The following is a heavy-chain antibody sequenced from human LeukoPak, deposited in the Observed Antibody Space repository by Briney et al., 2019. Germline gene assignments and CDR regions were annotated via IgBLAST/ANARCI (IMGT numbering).Heavy chain of an antibody. J-gene: IGHJ3*02. V-gene: IGHV1-2*02. CDR3: ARRYSSSWYDAFDI. D-gene: IGHD6-13*01. CDR1: GYTFTGYY. CDR2: INPNSGGT. Sequence: GPSVKLSCKASGYTFTGYYMHWVRQAPGQGLEWMGWINPNSGGTNYAQKFQGRVTMTRDTSISTAYMELSRLRSDDTAVYYCARRYSSSWYDAFDIWGQGRMGTVSS.